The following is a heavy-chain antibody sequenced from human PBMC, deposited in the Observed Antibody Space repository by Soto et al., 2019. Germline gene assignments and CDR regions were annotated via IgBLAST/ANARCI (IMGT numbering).Heavy chain of an antibody. CDR1: GGTFSSYA. V-gene: IGHV1-69*13. J-gene: IGHJ6*02. D-gene: IGHD6-13*01. CDR3: ARDDSPGIAAAGNYYYYGMDV. Sequence: ASVKVSCKASGGTFSSYAISWVRQAPGQGLEWMGGIIPIFGTANYAQKFQGRVTITADESTSTAYMELSSLRSEDTAVYYCARDDSPGIAAAGNYYYYGMDVWGQGTTVTVSS. CDR2: IIPIFGTA.